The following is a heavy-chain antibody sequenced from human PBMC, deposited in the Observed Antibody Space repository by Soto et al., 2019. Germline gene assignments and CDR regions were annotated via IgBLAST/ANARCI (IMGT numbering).Heavy chain of an antibody. CDR2: ISSSGSTI. Sequence: PGGSLRLSCAASGFTFSDYYMSWIRQAPGKGLEWVSYISSSGSTIYYADSVKGRFTISRDNAKNTLYLQMNSLRAEDTAVYYCAPDGRYSSGWYGSNNWFDPWGQGTLVTVSS. V-gene: IGHV3-11*04. J-gene: IGHJ5*02. CDR3: APDGRYSSGWYGSNNWFDP. CDR1: GFTFSDYY. D-gene: IGHD6-19*01.